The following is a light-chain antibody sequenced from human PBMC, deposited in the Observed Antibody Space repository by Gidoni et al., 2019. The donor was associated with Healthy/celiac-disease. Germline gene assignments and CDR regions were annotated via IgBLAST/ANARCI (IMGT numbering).Light chain of an antibody. J-gene: IGLJ1*01. Sequence: QAVVTQEPSLTVSPGGTVTLTCGSSTGAVTSGHYPYWVQQKHGQAPRTLIYDTSTKHTWTPARFSGSLRGGKAALTLSGAQPEDEAEYYCLLSYSGARVFGTGTKVTVL. CDR2: DTS. V-gene: IGLV7-46*01. CDR1: TGAVTSGHY. CDR3: LLSYSGARV.